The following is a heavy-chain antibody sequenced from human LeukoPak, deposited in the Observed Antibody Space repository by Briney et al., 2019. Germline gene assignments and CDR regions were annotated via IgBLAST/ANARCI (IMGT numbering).Heavy chain of an antibody. CDR3: AKTVTFDS. CDR2: ISGSGRST. Sequence: PGGSLRLSCAASGFTYSTNAMTWVRQAPGKGLEWVSAISGSGRSTYYADFVKGRFTISRDNSRNTLYLQMDSLRVDDTAVYYCAKTVTFDSWGQGTLVTVSS. J-gene: IGHJ4*02. CDR1: GFTYSTNA. D-gene: IGHD4-17*01. V-gene: IGHV3-23*01.